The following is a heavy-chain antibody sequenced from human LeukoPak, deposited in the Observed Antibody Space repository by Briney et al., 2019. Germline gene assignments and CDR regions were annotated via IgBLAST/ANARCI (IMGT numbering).Heavy chain of an antibody. CDR2: ISWNSGSI. CDR1: GFTFDDYA. V-gene: IGHV3-9*01. J-gene: IGHJ6*02. D-gene: IGHD4-23*01. CDR3: ATWPVVTGVMNYGMDV. Sequence: GGSLRLSCAASGFTFDDYAMHWVRQAPGKGLEWVSGISWNSGSIGYADSVKGRFTISRDNAKNSLYLQMNSLRAEDTALYYCATWPVVTGVMNYGMDVWGQGTTVTVPS.